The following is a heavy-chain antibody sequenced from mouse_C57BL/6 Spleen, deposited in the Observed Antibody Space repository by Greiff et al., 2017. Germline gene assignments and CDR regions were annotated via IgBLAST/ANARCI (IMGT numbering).Heavy chain of an antibody. CDR3: ARSGWDDYFDY. Sequence: QVQLKESGAELVKPGASVKISCKASGYAFSSYWMNWVKQRPGTGLEWIGQIYPGDGDTNYTGKFKGKATLTADKSSSTAYMQLSSLTSEDSAVYCCARSGWDDYFDYWGQGTTLTVSS. CDR2: IYPGDGDT. J-gene: IGHJ2*01. V-gene: IGHV1-80*01. D-gene: IGHD4-1*01. CDR1: GYAFSSYW.